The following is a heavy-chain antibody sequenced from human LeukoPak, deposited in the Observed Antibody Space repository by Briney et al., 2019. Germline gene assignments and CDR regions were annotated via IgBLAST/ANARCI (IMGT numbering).Heavy chain of an antibody. V-gene: IGHV4-34*01. D-gene: IGHD6-19*01. CDR2: INHSGST. Sequence: AETLSLTCAVYGGSFSGYYWSWIRQPPGKGLEWVGEINHSGSTHYNPSLKSRVTISVDTSKNQFSLKLSSVSAADTAVYYCARGRVAVAGTNFDYWGQGTLVTVSS. CDR1: GGSFSGYY. J-gene: IGHJ4*02. CDR3: ARGRVAVAGTNFDY.